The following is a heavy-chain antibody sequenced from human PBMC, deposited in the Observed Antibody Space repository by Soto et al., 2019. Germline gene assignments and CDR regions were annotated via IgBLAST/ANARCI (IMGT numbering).Heavy chain of an antibody. CDR2: IYSGGST. V-gene: IGHV3-66*01. CDR1: LFTVSSNY. Sequence: SLRHSCAASLFTVSSNYMSWVRHSTVQWLEFFSGIYSGGSTYYADSVKGRFTISRDNSKNTLYLQMNSLRAEDTAVYYCARESSSSPRHINWFDTWGQGTLVTVSS. D-gene: IGHD6-6*01. J-gene: IGHJ5*02. CDR3: ARESSSSPRHINWFDT.